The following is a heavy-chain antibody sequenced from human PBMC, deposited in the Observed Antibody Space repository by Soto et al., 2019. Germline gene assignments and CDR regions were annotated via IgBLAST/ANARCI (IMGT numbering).Heavy chain of an antibody. CDR2: IIPIFGTA. V-gene: IGHV1-69*12. CDR3: AYXNWGYYYYGVDV. Sequence: QVQLVQSGAEVKKPGSSVKVSCKASGGTFSSYAISWVRQAPGQGLEWMGGIIPIFGTANYTQNFQGRVTITADESTSTAYMELTSLRSXXTAIXYXAYXNWGYYYYGVDVWGQGTTVTVSS. J-gene: IGHJ6*02. CDR1: GGTFSSYA. D-gene: IGHD3-16*01.